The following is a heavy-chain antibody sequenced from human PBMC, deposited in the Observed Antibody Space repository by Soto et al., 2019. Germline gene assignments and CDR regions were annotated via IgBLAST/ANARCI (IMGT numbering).Heavy chain of an antibody. CDR2: IIPIFGTA. D-gene: IGHD6-13*01. J-gene: IGHJ6*02. CDR3: AMDSSSWYGGYYYGMDV. Sequence: SVKVSCKASGGTFSSYAISWVRQAPGQGLEWMGGIIPIFGTANYAQKFQGRVTITADKSTSTAYMELRSLRSDDTAVYYCAMDSSSWYGGYYYGMDVWGQGTTVTVS. CDR1: GGTFSSYA. V-gene: IGHV1-69*06.